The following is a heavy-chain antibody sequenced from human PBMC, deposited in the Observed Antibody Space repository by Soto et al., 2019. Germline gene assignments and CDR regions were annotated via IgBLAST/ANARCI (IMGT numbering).Heavy chain of an antibody. CDR3: ARDFKESQYYYYCMDV. J-gene: IGHJ6*03. CDR2: ISSGSNYT. V-gene: IGHV3-21*06. D-gene: IGHD3-10*01. CDR1: GFTFSSHS. Sequence: EVQLVESGGGLVKPGGSLRLSCVVSGFTFSSHSMNWVRQAPGKGLEWVSSISSGSNYTYYADSVKGRFTISRDNAKNSVYLQMNSLRAEDTALYYCARDFKESQYYYYCMDVWGKGTTVTVSS.